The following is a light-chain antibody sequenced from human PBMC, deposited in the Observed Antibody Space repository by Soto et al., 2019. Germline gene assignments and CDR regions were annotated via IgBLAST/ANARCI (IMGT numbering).Light chain of an antibody. V-gene: IGKV1-39*01. CDR3: QQSYNIPLT. Sequence: MQMTHSPSSLAASVRDRVTITCRASQSISSYLNWYQHKPGRAPDLLIYAASSLQSGVPSRFSGSGSGTDFTLTIISLQPEDFATYFCQQSYNIPLTFGGGTKVDIK. CDR2: AAS. J-gene: IGKJ4*01. CDR1: QSISSY.